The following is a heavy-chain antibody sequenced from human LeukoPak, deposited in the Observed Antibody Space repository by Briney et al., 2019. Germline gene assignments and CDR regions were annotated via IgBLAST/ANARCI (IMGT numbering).Heavy chain of an antibody. Sequence: SETLSLTCTVSGGSISSYYWSWIRQPAGKGLEWIGYIYYSGSTNYNPSLKSRVTISVDTSKNQFSLKLSSVTAADTAVYYCAGTAIRYPPLNDYWGQGTLVTVSS. V-gene: IGHV4-59*08. CDR3: AGTAIRYPPLNDY. D-gene: IGHD3-16*02. CDR2: IYYSGST. CDR1: GGSISSYY. J-gene: IGHJ4*02.